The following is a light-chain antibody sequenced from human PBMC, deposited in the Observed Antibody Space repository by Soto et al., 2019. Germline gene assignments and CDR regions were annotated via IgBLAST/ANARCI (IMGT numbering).Light chain of an antibody. V-gene: IGKV1-33*01. CDR1: QDISNY. CDR3: HQYDNPLFT. J-gene: IGKJ3*01. Sequence: DIQMTQSPSSLSASVGDRVTITCQASQDISNYLNGYQQKPGKAPKLLIYDASNLETGVPSRFRGSGSGTDFTVTISSLQPEDIATDYCHQYDNPLFTFGAGTKVDSK. CDR2: DAS.